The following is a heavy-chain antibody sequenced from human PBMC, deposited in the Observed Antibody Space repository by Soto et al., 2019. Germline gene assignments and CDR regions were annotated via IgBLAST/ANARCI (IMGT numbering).Heavy chain of an antibody. CDR1: GGTFSSYA. D-gene: IGHD2-15*01. CDR3: ARDDCSGGSCYRGSWFDP. V-gene: IGHV1-69*12. CDR2: IIPIFGTA. Sequence: QVQLVQSGAEVKKPGSSVKVSCKASGGTFSSYAISWVRQAPGQGLEWMGGIIPIFGTANYAQKFQGRVTITADESTSTGYMELSRRRSADTAVYYCARDDCSGGSCYRGSWFDPWGRGALVTVSS. J-gene: IGHJ5*02.